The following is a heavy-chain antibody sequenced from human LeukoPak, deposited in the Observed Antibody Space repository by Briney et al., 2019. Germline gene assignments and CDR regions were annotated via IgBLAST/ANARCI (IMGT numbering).Heavy chain of an antibody. CDR2: IDPDTGDT. CDR3: ARAGHNSNSGGYDF. V-gene: IGHV1-2*02. D-gene: IGHD3-22*01. CDR1: GYTFIDHY. J-gene: IGHJ4*02. Sequence: ASVKVSCKPSGYTFIDHYLHWVRQAPGQGLESLGWIDPDTGDTNYLQKFQGRVTMTRDTSISTAYMELNRLRSDDTAVYYCARAGHNSNSGGYDFWGLGTLVTVSS.